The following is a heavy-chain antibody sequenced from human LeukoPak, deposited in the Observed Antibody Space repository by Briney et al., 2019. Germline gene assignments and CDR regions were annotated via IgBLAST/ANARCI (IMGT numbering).Heavy chain of an antibody. CDR2: INKDGGEK. V-gene: IGHV3-7*03. Sequence: GGSLRLSCAASGFTFSSYWMSWVRQAPGKGLEWVANINKDGGEKYYVDSVKGRFTISRDNAKNSLFLQMNSLRAEDTAVYYCVKNSGWYCLDYWGQGTLVTVSS. D-gene: IGHD6-13*01. J-gene: IGHJ4*02. CDR3: VKNSGWYCLDY. CDR1: GFTFSSYW.